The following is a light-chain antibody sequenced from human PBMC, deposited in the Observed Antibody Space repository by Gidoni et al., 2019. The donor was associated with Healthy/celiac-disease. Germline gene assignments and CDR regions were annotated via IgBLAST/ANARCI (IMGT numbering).Light chain of an antibody. CDR1: SIDVGGYNY. Sequence: QSALTQHASVSGAPGQSITISCTGTSIDVGGYNYVSWYQQHPGKAPKLMIYDVSNRPSGVSNRFSGSKSGNTASLTISGLQAEDEADYYCSSYTSSSTVVFGGGTKLTVL. J-gene: IGLJ2*01. CDR3: SSYTSSSTVV. CDR2: DVS. V-gene: IGLV2-14*03.